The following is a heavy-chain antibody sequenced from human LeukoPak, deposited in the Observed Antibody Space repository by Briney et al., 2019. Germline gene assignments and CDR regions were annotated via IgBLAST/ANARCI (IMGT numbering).Heavy chain of an antibody. D-gene: IGHD6-19*01. J-gene: IGHJ4*02. CDR3: PTDSRYSSGIDS. V-gene: IGHV3-15*01. CDR1: GFTFSNAW. Sequence: MAGGSLRLSCAASGFTFSNAWMSWVRQAPGKGLEWGGRIKSKTDGGTTDYAAPVKGRVTISRNDSKNTLYRQMNSLKTEATAVHYCPTDSRYSSGIDSWGQGTLVTVSS. CDR2: IKSKTDGGTT.